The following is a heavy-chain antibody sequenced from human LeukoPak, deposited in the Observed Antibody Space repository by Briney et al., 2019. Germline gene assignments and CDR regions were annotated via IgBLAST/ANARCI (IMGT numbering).Heavy chain of an antibody. V-gene: IGHV3-21*01. D-gene: IGHD3-22*01. CDR2: ISSSSSYI. CDR1: GFTFSSYS. J-gene: IGHJ4*02. Sequence: GGSLRLSCAASGFTFSSYSMNWVRQAPGKGLEWVSSISSSSSYIYYADSVKGRFTISRDNAKNSLYLQMNSLRDEDTAVYCCARALPKYYYDSSGYYQNYFDYWGQGTLVTVSS. CDR3: ARALPKYYYDSSGYYQNYFDY.